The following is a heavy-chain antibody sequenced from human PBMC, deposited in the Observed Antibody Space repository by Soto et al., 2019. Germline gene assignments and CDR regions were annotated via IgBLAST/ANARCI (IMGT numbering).Heavy chain of an antibody. CDR3: ASSPPYYGSGSYRDY. V-gene: IGHV1-3*01. Sequence: ASVKVSCKASGYTFTSYAMHWLLQAPGQRLEWMGWINAGNGNTKYSQKFQGRVTITRDTSASTAYMEVRSLRSDDTAVYYCASSPPYYGSGSYRDYWGQGTLVTVSS. J-gene: IGHJ4*02. D-gene: IGHD3-10*01. CDR1: GYTFTSYA. CDR2: INAGNGNT.